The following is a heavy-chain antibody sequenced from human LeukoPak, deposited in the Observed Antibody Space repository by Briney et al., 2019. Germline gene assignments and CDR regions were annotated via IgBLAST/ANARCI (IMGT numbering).Heavy chain of an antibody. V-gene: IGHV1-69*13. J-gene: IGHJ4*02. CDR1: GGTFSTYV. D-gene: IGHD6-19*01. CDR3: AVGSGWLTYYFDY. CDR2: IVPIFGIA. Sequence: ASVKVSCKASGGTFSTYVISWVRQASGQGLEWMGGIVPIFGIANYAQKFQGRVTITADESTSTAYMELSSLRSEDTAVYYCAVGSGWLTYYFDYWGQGTLVTVSS.